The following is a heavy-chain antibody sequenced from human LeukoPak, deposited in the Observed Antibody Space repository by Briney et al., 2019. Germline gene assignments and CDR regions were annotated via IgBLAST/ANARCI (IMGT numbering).Heavy chain of an antibody. CDR2: IIPIFGTA. D-gene: IGHD1-20*01. Sequence: ASVKVSCKASGYTFTSYYMHWVRQAPGQGLEWMGGIIPIFGTANYAQKFQGRVTITADESTSTAYMELSSLRSEDTAVYYCASSGYNWTDYYYYGMDVWGQGTTVTVSS. J-gene: IGHJ6*02. V-gene: IGHV1-69*13. CDR1: GYTFTSYY. CDR3: ASSGYNWTDYYYYGMDV.